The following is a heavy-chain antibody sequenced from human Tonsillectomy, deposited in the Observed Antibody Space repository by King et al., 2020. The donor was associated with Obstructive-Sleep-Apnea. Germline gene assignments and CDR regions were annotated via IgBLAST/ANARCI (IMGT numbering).Heavy chain of an antibody. J-gene: IGHJ4*02. D-gene: IGHD3-10*02. V-gene: IGHV3-66*01. CDR2: IYSGGST. CDR3: ARPMLADSRGISFDQ. Sequence: VQLVESGGGLVQPGGSLRLSCAASGFSVSSNYVSWVRQAPGKGLEGVSIIYSGGSTYYADSVKGRLIISRDNSKNTVYLQMNSLRAEDTAVYYFARPMLADSRGISFDQWGQGTLVTVSS. CDR1: GFSVSSNY.